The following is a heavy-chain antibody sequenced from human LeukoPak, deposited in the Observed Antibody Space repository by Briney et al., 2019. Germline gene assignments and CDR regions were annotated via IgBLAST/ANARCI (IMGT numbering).Heavy chain of an antibody. CDR1: GYTFTSYD. CDR3: ARGSRYYYASDGSPFDF. Sequence: ASVKVSCKASGYTFTSYDVNWVRQATGQGPEWMGWMNPTSSNTGYAQEFQGRVTMTRDTSISTAYMELSSLRSEDTAVYYCARGSRYYYASDGSPFDFWGQGTLVTVSS. J-gene: IGHJ5*01. CDR2: MNPTSSNT. D-gene: IGHD3-22*01. V-gene: IGHV1-8*01.